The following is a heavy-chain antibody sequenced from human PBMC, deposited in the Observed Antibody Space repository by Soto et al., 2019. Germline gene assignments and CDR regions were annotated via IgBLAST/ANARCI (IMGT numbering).Heavy chain of an antibody. D-gene: IGHD6-19*01. CDR2: IIPIFGTA. J-gene: IGHJ3*02. CDR1: GGTFSSYA. CDR3: ARPIVRWLVPGGAFDI. V-gene: IGHV1-69*13. Sequence: GASVKVSCKASGGTFSSYAISWVRQAPGQGLEWMGGIIPIFGTANYAQKFQGRVTITADESTSTAYMELSSLRSEDTAVYYCARPIVRWLVPGGAFDIWGQGTMVTVSS.